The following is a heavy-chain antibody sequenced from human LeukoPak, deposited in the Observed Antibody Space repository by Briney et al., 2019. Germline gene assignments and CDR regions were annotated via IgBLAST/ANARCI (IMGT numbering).Heavy chain of an antibody. CDR3: ARVMVRGVIIPHY. J-gene: IGHJ4*02. D-gene: IGHD3-10*01. CDR1: GYTFISYA. V-gene: IGHV7-4-1*02. CDR2: INTNTGNP. Sequence: ASVKVSCKASGYTFISYAINWVRQAPGQGLEWMGWINTNTGNPTYPQGFTGRFVFSLDTSVSTAYLQISSLKAEDTAVYYCARVMVRGVIIPHYWGQGTLVTVSS.